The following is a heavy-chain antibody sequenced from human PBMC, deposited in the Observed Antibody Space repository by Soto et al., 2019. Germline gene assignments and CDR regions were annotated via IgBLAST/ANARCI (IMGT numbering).Heavy chain of an antibody. D-gene: IGHD5-18*01. CDR2: INPSGGSK. CDR1: GYTFTSYY. J-gene: IGHJ6*02. V-gene: IGHV1-46*01. Sequence: QVQLVQSGAEVKKPGASVKVSCKASGYTFTSYYMHWVRQAPGQGLEWMGIINPSGGSKSYAQKFQGRVTMTRDTSTSTVYMELSSLRSEDTAVYYCARVGYSYGPPYYYGMDVWGQGTTVTVSS. CDR3: ARVGYSYGPPYYYGMDV.